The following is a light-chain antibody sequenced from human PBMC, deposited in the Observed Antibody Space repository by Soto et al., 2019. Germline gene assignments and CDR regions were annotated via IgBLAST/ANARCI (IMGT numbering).Light chain of an antibody. CDR3: QSYDSSLSAV. CDR1: SSNIGAGYD. V-gene: IGLV1-40*01. CDR2: GNN. Sequence: QSVLTQPPSVYGAPGQRVTISCTGSSSNIGAGYDVHWYQQVPGTAPKLLIYGNNNRPSGVPDRFSGSKSGTSASLAITGLQAEDEADYYCQSYDSSLSAVFGGGTQLTVL. J-gene: IGLJ7*01.